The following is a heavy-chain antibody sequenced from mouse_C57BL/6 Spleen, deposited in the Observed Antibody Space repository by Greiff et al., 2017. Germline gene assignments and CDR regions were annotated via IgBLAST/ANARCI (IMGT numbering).Heavy chain of an antibody. D-gene: IGHD2-4*01. CDR3: ARSNYDYDDYYAMDY. Sequence: QVQLQQSGAELVRPGTSVKMSCKASGYTFTNYWIGWAKQRPGHGLEWIGDIYPGGGYTNYNEKFKGKATLTADKSSSPAYMQFSSLTSEDSAIYYCARSNYDYDDYYAMDYWGQGTSVTVSS. V-gene: IGHV1-63*01. J-gene: IGHJ4*01. CDR1: GYTFTNYW. CDR2: IYPGGGYT.